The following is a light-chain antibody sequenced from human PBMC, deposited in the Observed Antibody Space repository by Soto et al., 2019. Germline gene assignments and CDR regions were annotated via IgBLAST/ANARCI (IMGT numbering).Light chain of an antibody. J-gene: IGLJ3*02. Sequence: QSVLTQPASVSGSPGQSITISCTGTSSDVGSYNYVSWYQQHPAKAPKLVIYDVSNRPSGVSNRFSGSKSGNTASLTISGLQSEDEADYYCSSYTSSSTRVFGGGTKLTV. CDR1: SSDVGSYNY. CDR3: SSYTSSSTRV. V-gene: IGLV2-14*01. CDR2: DVS.